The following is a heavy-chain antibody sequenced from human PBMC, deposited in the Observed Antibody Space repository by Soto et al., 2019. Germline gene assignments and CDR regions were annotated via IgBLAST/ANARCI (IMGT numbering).Heavy chain of an antibody. J-gene: IGHJ4*02. Sequence: PGGSLRLSCAASGFTFSSYGMYCVRQAPGKGLEWVAAISYDGSNNYHADSVKGRFTISRDNSKNTLFLQMNSLRAEDTAVYYCAKEYYYDGSGYSHWGQGTLVTVSS. CDR3: AKEYYYDGSGYSH. CDR1: GFTFSSYG. CDR2: ISYDGSNN. V-gene: IGHV3-30*18. D-gene: IGHD3-22*01.